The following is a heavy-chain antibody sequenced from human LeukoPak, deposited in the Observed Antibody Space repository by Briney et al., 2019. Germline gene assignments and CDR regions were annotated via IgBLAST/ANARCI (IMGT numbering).Heavy chain of an antibody. CDR3: AAKRLDIVVDVP. CDR1: GFTFTSSA. CDR2: IVVGSGNT. D-gene: IGHD2-15*01. J-gene: IGHJ5*02. Sequence: ASVKVSCKASGFTFTSSAMQWVRQARGQRLEWIGWIVVGSGNTNYAQKFQERVTITRDISTSTAYMELSSLRSEDTAVYYCAAKRLDIVVDVPWGQGTLVTVSS. V-gene: IGHV1-58*02.